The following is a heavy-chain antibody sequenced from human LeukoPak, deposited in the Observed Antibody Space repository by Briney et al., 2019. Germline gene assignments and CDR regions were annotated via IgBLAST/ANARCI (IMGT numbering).Heavy chain of an antibody. J-gene: IGHJ2*01. V-gene: IGHV1-2*06. CDR1: EYTFTTYY. CDR2: INPGSGGT. Sequence: GASVKVSCKASEYTFTTYYIHWVRQAPGQGLEWMGRINPGSGGTNYAQKFQGRVTMTGDTSISTAYMELSRLRSDDTAVYYCARGSGRHYVGYWYFDLWGRGTLVTVSS. D-gene: IGHD3-10*01. CDR3: ARGSGRHYVGYWYFDL.